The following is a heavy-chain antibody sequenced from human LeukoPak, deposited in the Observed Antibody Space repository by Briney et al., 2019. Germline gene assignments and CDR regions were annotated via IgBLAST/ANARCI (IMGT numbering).Heavy chain of an antibody. CDR3: AKAGQLALFDY. CDR2: ISTSGGTT. Sequence: GGSLRLSCAASGFTFSSYSLNWVRQAPGKGLGWVSGISTSGGTTDYADSVKGRFTISRDNSKNTLYLQMNSLRAEDTAVYYCAKAGQLALFDYWGQGTRVTVSS. V-gene: IGHV3-23*01. J-gene: IGHJ4*02. D-gene: IGHD1-1*01. CDR1: GFTFSSYS.